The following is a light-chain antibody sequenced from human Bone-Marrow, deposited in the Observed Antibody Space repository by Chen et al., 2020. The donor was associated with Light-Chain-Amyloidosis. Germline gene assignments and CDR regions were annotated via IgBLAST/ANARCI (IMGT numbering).Light chain of an antibody. V-gene: IGLV2-14*01. J-gene: IGLJ1*01. CDR2: DVS. Sequence: QSALTQPASVSGSPGQSITISCTGTSSDVGAYNFVSWYQQHPDKAPKLLIYDVSVRPSGVSERFSGSRAGNTASLTISGLQPEDEADYYCSAYTSTSTYSFGTGTKVTFL. CDR1: SSDVGAYNF. CDR3: SAYTSTSTYS.